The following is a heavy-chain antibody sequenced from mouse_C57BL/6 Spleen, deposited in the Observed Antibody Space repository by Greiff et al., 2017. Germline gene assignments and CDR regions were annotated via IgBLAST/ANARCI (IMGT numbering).Heavy chain of an antibody. CDR1: GYTFTSYW. CDR3: ARRHYYGSSPY. D-gene: IGHD1-1*01. J-gene: IGHJ2*01. CDR2: IDPSDSYT. V-gene: IGHV1-50*01. Sequence: QVQLQQPGAELVKPGASVKLSCKASGYTFTSYWMPWVKQRPGQGLEWIGEIDPSDSYTNYNQKFKGQATLTVDTTSSTAYMQLSSLTSEDSAVYYGARRHYYGSSPYWGQGTTLTVSS.